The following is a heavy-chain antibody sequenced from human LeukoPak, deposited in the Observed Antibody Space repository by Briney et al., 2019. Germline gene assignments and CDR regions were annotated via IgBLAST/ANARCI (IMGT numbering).Heavy chain of an antibody. CDR1: GYTFTSYG. D-gene: IGHD6-13*01. J-gene: IGHJ4*02. CDR3: ARVPLSRGIAAAGTGVYFDY. Sequence: GASVKVSCKASGYTFTSYGISWVRQAPGQGLEWMGWISAYNGNTNYAQKLQGRVTMTTDTSTSTAYMELRSLRSDDTAVYYCARVPLSRGIAAAGTGVYFDYWGQGTLVTVSS. CDR2: ISAYNGNT. V-gene: IGHV1-18*01.